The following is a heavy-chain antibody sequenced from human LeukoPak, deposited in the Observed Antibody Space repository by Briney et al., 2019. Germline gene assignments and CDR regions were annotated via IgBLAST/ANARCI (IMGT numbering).Heavy chain of an antibody. Sequence: GASVKVSCKASGGTFSSYAISWVRQAPGQGLEWMGRIIPILGIANYAQKFQGRVTITADKSTSTAYMELSSLRSEDTAVYYCARALRGGSGGSCYDYWGQGTLVTVSS. V-gene: IGHV1-69*04. CDR2: IIPILGIA. CDR1: GGTFSSYA. J-gene: IGHJ4*02. CDR3: ARALRGGSGGSCYDY. D-gene: IGHD2-15*01.